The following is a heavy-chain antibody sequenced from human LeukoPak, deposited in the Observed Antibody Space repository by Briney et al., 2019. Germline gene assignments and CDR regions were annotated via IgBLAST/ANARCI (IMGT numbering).Heavy chain of an antibody. Sequence: SETLSLTCTVSGGSINPYYWTWIRQPPGRGLEWIGYIYYSGSTDYNPSLKSRVTISVDTSKNQFSLKLSSVTAADTAVYYCARGVAAAGAGAFDYWGQGTLVTVSS. CDR2: IYYSGST. CDR1: GGSINPYY. V-gene: IGHV4-59*12. D-gene: IGHD6-13*01. CDR3: ARGVAAAGAGAFDY. J-gene: IGHJ4*02.